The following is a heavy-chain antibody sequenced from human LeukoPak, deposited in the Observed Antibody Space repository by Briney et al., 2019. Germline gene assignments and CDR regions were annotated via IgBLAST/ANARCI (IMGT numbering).Heavy chain of an antibody. Sequence: PGGSLRLSCAASGFTFSSEAMTWVRQAPGKGLEWVSSISDSGRTTYYADSVKGRFTISRDNSKSTVYLQMNSLRAEDTALYYCAKGLGFLPQFDYWRQGTLVAVSS. V-gene: IGHV3-23*01. CDR1: GFTFSSEA. J-gene: IGHJ4*02. CDR2: ISDSGRTT. CDR3: AKGLGFLPQFDY. D-gene: IGHD6-19*01.